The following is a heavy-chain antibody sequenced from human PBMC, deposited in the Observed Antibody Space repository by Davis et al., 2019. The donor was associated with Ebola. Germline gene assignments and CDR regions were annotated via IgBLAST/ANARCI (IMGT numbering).Heavy chain of an antibody. J-gene: IGHJ4*02. V-gene: IGHV4-39*01. Sequence: GSLRLSCAVSGITFSRYAMHWVRQSPGRGLEWIGSIYSSGTGSTYYTPSLKSRVTISVDTSKNQFSLRLYSVTAADTGVYYCASPLNTNNWWLGGIDKWGPGTLVTVSS. CDR2: IYSSGTGST. CDR1: GITFSRYAMH. CDR3: ASPLNTNNWWLGGIDK. D-gene: IGHD1-1*01.